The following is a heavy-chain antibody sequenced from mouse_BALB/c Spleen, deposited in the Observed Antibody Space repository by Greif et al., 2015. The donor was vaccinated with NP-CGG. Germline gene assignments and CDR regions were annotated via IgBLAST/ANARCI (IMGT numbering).Heavy chain of an antibody. CDR3: ASYVYGYYFDY. CDR1: GFNIKEKY. D-gene: IGHD2-2*01. Sequence: EVQLQQSGTELVKPGASVKLSCTASGFNIKEKYTHWVKERPEQGLEWIGRIVPANGNTKYDPNFQGKATITADTSSNTAYLQLSSLTSEDTAVYYCASYVYGYYFDYWGRGTTLTVSS. CDR2: IVPANGNT. J-gene: IGHJ2*01. V-gene: IGHV14-3*02.